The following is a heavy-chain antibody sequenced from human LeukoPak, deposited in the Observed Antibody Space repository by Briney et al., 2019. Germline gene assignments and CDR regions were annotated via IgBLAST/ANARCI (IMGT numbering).Heavy chain of an antibody. CDR1: GYSFTSYW. D-gene: IGHD6-13*01. V-gene: IGHV5-51*01. CDR2: IYPGDSDT. Sequence: GESLKISCKGSGYSFTSYWIGWVRQMPGKGLEWMGIIYPGDSDTRYSPSFQGQVTISADKSISTAYLQWSSLKASDTAMYYCAGLSGSTQAAATLGYWGQGTLVTVSS. CDR3: AGLSGSTQAAATLGY. J-gene: IGHJ4*02.